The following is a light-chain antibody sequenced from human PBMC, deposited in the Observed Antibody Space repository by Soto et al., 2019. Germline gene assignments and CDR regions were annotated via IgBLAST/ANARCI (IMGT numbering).Light chain of an antibody. V-gene: IGLV1-40*01. J-gene: IGLJ1*01. CDR3: QSYDSSLSGGV. CDR2: GNS. CDR1: SSNIGAGYD. Sequence: QSALTHPPSVSGAPGQRVTISCTGSSSNIGAGYDVHWYQQLPGTAPKLLIYGNSNRPSGVPDRFSGSKSGTSASLAITGLQAEDEADYYCQSYDSSLSGGVFGTGPKLTVL.